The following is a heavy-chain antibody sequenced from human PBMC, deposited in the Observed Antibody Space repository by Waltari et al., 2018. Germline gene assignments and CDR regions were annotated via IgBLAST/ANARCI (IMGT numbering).Heavy chain of an antibody. CDR1: GGSISSYY. D-gene: IGHD2-2*01. J-gene: IGHJ5*02. V-gene: IGHV4-4*07. CDR3: ARDREGDCSSTSCQNWFDP. Sequence: QVQLQESGPGLVKPSETLSLTCTVPGGSISSYYWSWIRQPAGKGLEWIGRIYTSGSTTDNPAFMSRVNMSVDTSKNQFSLKLRSVTAADTAVYYCARDREGDCSSTSCQNWFDPWGQGTLVTVSS. CDR2: IYTSGST.